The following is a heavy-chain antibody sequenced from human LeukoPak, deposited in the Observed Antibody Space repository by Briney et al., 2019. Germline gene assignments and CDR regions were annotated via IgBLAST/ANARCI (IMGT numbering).Heavy chain of an antibody. CDR3: ARGLGYCSGGSCSHFDY. V-gene: IGHV1-2*02. Sequence: ASVKVSCKASGYTFTGYYMHWVRQAPGQGLEWMGWINPNTGDTKYALKFQGRVTLTKDTSISTAYMELSRLRSDDTAAYYCARGLGYCSGGSCSHFDYWGQGTLVTVSS. J-gene: IGHJ4*02. CDR1: GYTFTGYY. CDR2: INPNTGDT. D-gene: IGHD2-15*01.